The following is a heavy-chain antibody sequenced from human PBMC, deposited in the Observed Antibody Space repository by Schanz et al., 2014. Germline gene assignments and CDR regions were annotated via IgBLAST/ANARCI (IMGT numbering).Heavy chain of an antibody. CDR3: AKDPSHGDYDYYFDY. D-gene: IGHD3-22*01. CDR2: ISGSCGST. CDR1: GFTFSTYA. V-gene: IGHV3-23*01. Sequence: EVQLLDSGGGLVQPGGSLRLSCAASGFTFSTYAMSWVRQAPGKGLEWVSAISGSCGSTYYADSVKGRFTISRDNSKNTLYLQMNSLRAEDTAVYYCAKDPSHGDYDYYFDYWGQGTLVTVSS. J-gene: IGHJ4*02.